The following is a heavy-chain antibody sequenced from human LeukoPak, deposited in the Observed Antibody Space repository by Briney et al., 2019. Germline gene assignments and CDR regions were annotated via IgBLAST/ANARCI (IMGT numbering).Heavy chain of an antibody. Sequence: ASVKVSCKASGYSLTNFDINWVRQATGQRLEWMGWMNPNSGNKGYAQMFQGRVTMTMNTSITTAYMELSSLRSEDTAVYYCARGPQWRGDYYYMDVWGRGTTVTVSS. J-gene: IGHJ6*03. CDR1: GYSLTNFD. CDR3: ARGPQWRGDYYYMDV. CDR2: MNPNSGNK. D-gene: IGHD6-19*01. V-gene: IGHV1-8*01.